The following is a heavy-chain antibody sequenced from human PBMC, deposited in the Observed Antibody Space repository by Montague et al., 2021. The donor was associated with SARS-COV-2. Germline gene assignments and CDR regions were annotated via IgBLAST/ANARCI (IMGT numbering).Heavy chain of an antibody. CDR3: ARRGVVVIPAVVEYYYGMDV. CDR2: INYSGSA. CDR1: GGSISSYY. V-gene: IGHV4-59*01. J-gene: IGHJ6*02. Sequence: SETLSLTCTVSGGSISSYYWNWIRQSPGTGLEWIGYINYSGSANYNPSLKSRVTISIDTSKNQLSLNLSSVTAADTAVYYCARRGVVVIPAVVEYYYGMDVWGQGTPVTVSS. D-gene: IGHD2-2*01.